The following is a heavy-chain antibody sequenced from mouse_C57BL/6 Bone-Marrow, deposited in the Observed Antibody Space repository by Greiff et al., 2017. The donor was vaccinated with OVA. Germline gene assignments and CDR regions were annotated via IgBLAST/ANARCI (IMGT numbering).Heavy chain of an antibody. Sequence: QVQLQQSGAELVRPGTSVKVSCKASGYAFTNYLIEWVKQRPGKGLEWIGVINPGRGGTNYNEKFKGKATLTADKSSSTAYMQLSSLTSEDSAVYYCSRRRGWFLPYAMDYWGQGTSVTVSS. V-gene: IGHV1-54*01. CDR2: INPGRGGT. J-gene: IGHJ4*01. D-gene: IGHD2-3*01. CDR1: GYAFTNYL. CDR3: SRRRGWFLPYAMDY.